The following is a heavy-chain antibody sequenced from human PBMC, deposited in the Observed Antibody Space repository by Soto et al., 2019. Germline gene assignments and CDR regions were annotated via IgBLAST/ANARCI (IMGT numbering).Heavy chain of an antibody. D-gene: IGHD3-22*01. CDR3: ARALLSHSYDSGGYDSYFHAMDV. J-gene: IGHJ6*02. Sequence: SVKVSCKASGGTFSSLDINWVRQAPGQGLEWMGGIIPISETKNYAQIFQGRVSIVADISTSTAYMELSRLRSEDTAVYYCARALLSHSYDSGGYDSYFHAMDVWGQGTPVTV. V-gene: IGHV1-69*06. CDR1: GGTFSSLD. CDR2: IIPISETK.